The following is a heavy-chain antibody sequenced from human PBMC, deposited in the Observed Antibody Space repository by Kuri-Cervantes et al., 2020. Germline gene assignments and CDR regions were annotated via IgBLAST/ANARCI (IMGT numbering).Heavy chain of an antibody. CDR2: ISYDGSNK. CDR3: AKGVGIAVVIRFDY. Sequence: GGSLRLSCAAPGFTFSSYAMHWVRQAPGKGLEWVAIISYDGSNKYYADSVKGRFTISRDNAKNTLYLQMNSLRAEDTAVYYCAKGVGIAVVIRFDYWGQGTLVTVSS. J-gene: IGHJ4*02. V-gene: IGHV3-30-3*01. CDR1: GFTFSSYA. D-gene: IGHD6-19*01.